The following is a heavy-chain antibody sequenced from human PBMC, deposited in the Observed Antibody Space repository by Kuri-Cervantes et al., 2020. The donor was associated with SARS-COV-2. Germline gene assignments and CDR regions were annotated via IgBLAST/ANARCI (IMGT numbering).Heavy chain of an antibody. CDR1: GFTFSSYA. V-gene: IGHV3-23*01. CDR2: ISGSGGST. CDR3: AKGEYQLLYGGILGYYYGMDV. J-gene: IGHJ6*02. D-gene: IGHD2-2*02. Sequence: GESLKISCAASGFTFSSYAMSWVRQAPGKGLEWVSAISGSGGSTYYADSVKGRFTISRDNSKNTLYLQMNSLRAEDTAVYCCAKGEYQLLYGGILGYYYGMDVWGQGTTVTVSS.